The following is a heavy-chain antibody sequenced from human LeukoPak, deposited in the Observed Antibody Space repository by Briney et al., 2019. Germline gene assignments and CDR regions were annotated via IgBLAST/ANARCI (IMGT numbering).Heavy chain of an antibody. J-gene: IGHJ4*02. CDR1: GFTVSSSH. Sequence: GGSLRLSCAASGFTVSSSHMTWVRQTPGKGLEWVSVIYSDDRTFYADSVKGRFTISRDNSKNTLYLQMNSLRAEDTVVYYCARGRNYFPIDYWGQGTLVTVSS. CDR3: ARGRNYFPIDY. D-gene: IGHD2/OR15-2a*01. V-gene: IGHV3-53*01. CDR2: IYSDDRT.